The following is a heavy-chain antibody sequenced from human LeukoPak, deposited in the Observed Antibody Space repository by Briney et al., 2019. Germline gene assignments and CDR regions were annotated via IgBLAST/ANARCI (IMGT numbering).Heavy chain of an antibody. Sequence: PGGSLRLSCAASGFTFSSYSMNWVRQAPGKGLEWVSYISSSSSTIYYADSVKGRFTISRDNAKNSLYLQMNSLRAEDTAVYYCARTYGDYDFDYWGQGTLVTVSS. CDR1: GFTFSSYS. V-gene: IGHV3-48*04. D-gene: IGHD4-17*01. CDR3: ARTYGDYDFDY. J-gene: IGHJ4*02. CDR2: ISSSSSTI.